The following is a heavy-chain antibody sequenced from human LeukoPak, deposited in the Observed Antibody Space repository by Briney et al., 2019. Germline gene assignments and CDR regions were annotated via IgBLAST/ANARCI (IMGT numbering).Heavy chain of an antibody. J-gene: IGHJ4*02. Sequence: ASVKVSCKASGGTFSSYATSWVRQAPGQGLERMGGIIPIFGTANYAQKFQGRVTITADESASTAYMELSSLRSEDTAVYYCARDRAVGATTRFDYWGQGTLVTVSS. CDR1: GGTFSSYA. V-gene: IGHV1-69*13. CDR3: ARDRAVGATTRFDY. D-gene: IGHD1-26*01. CDR2: IIPIFGTA.